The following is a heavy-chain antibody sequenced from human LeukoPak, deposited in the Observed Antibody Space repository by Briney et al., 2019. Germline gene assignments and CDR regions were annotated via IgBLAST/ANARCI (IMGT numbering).Heavy chain of an antibody. V-gene: IGHV3-23*01. D-gene: IGHD3-3*01. CDR3: ARDYPTFGVVSIFDY. J-gene: IGHJ4*02. CDR2: INGGGDIM. Sequence: GGSLRLSCAASGFSLRAYDLIWVRQAPGKGLDWVSIINGGGDIMMYKDSVKGRFTISRDNSKNTFYLQMNSLRVEDTAVYYCARDYPTFGVVSIFDYWGQGTLVSVSS. CDR1: GFSLRAYD.